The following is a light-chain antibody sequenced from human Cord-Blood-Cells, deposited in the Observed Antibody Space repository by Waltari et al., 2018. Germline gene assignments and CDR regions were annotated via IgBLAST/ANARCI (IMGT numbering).Light chain of an antibody. CDR1: QIVSSN. V-gene: IGKV3-15*01. CDR3: QQYNTWPPT. J-gene: IGKJ1*01. Sequence: EIVMTQSPATLSVSPGERATLSARASQIVSSNLACYQQKPAQAPRLLIYGASTRATGIPARFSGSGSGTEFTLTISSLQSEDFAVYYCQQYNTWPPTFGQGTKVEIK. CDR2: GAS.